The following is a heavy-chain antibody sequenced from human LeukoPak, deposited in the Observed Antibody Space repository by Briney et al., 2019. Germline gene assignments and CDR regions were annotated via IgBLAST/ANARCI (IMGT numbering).Heavy chain of an antibody. CDR2: INPNSGGT. J-gene: IGHJ3*01. Sequence: ASVKVSCKASGYTFTGYFMHWVRQAPGHGLEWMGWINPNSGGTNYAQTFQGRVTMTRDTSISTAYMELSRLTSDDTAVYYCARDILTDDAFDLWGQGTMVTVSS. CDR3: ARDILTDDAFDL. D-gene: IGHD7-27*01. V-gene: IGHV1-2*02. CDR1: GYTFTGYF.